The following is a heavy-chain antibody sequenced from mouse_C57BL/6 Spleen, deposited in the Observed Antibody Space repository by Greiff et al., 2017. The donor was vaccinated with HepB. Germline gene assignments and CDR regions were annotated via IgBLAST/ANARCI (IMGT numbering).Heavy chain of an antibody. Sequence: QVQLQQPGAELVKPGASVKLSCKASGYTFTSYWMHWVKQRPGQGLEWIGMIHPNSGSTNYNEKFKSKATLTVDKSSSTAYMQLSSLTSEDSAVYYCARVGWHDGYPYWYFDVWGTGTTVTVSS. CDR1: GYTFTSYW. CDR2: IHPNSGST. D-gene: IGHD2-3*01. J-gene: IGHJ1*03. CDR3: ARVGWHDGYPYWYFDV. V-gene: IGHV1-64*01.